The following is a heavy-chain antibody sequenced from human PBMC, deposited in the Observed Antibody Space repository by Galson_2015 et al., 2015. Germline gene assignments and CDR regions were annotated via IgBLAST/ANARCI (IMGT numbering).Heavy chain of an antibody. CDR1: GYTFTSYW. J-gene: IGHJ2*01. CDR2: IYPGDSDT. V-gene: IGHV5-51*01. Sequence: QSGAEVKKPGESLKISCKGSGYTFTSYWIGWVRQMPGKGLEWMGIIYPGDSDTRYSPSFQGQVTISADKSISTAYLQWSSLKASDTAMYYCARRGGYYYDSSGYFNWYFDLWGRGTLVTVSS. CDR3: ARRGGYYYDSSGYFNWYFDL. D-gene: IGHD3-22*01.